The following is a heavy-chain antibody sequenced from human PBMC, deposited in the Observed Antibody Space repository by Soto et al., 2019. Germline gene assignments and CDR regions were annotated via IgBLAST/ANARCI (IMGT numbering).Heavy chain of an antibody. V-gene: IGHV4-59*08. Sequence: QVQLQESGPGLVKPSETLSLTCTVSGGSISSYYWSWIRQPPGKGLEWIGYIYYSGSTNYNPSLKSRVTISVDTSKNQFSLKLSSVTAADTAVYYCARHRRAGELDYWGQGTLVTVSS. CDR2: IYYSGST. D-gene: IGHD7-27*01. J-gene: IGHJ4*02. CDR3: ARHRRAGELDY. CDR1: GGSISSYY.